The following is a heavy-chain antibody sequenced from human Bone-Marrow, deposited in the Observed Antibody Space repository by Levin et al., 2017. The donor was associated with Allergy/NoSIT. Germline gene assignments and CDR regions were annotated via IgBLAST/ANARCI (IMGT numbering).Heavy chain of an antibody. V-gene: IGHV3-33*01. Sequence: GESLKISCAASGFTFSSYGMHWVRQAPGKGLEWVAVIWYDGSNKYYADSVKGRFTISRDNSKNTLYLQMNSLRAEDTAVYYCARDRIEIAAAGAGWGRYFDLWGRGTLVTVSS. CDR1: GFTFSSYG. D-gene: IGHD6-13*01. CDR2: IWYDGSNK. J-gene: IGHJ2*01. CDR3: ARDRIEIAAAGAGWGRYFDL.